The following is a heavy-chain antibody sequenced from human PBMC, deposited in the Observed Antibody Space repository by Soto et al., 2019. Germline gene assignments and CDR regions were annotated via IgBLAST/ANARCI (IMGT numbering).Heavy chain of an antibody. D-gene: IGHD4-17*01. J-gene: IGHJ4*02. CDR2: NYHSGTT. V-gene: IGHV4-59*01. CDR3: SRFYGGNSEPFDY. Sequence: PSETLSLTCAVSGVPIITYYWSWIRQPPGKGLEWIGYNYHSGTTNYNPSLKSRVTISVDTSKNQFSLRLTSVTAEDTAVYYCSRFYGGNSEPFDYWGQGTLVTVSS. CDR1: GVPIITYY.